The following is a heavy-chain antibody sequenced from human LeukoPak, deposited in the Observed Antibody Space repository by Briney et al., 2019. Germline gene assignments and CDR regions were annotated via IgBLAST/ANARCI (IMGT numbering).Heavy chain of an antibody. V-gene: IGHV3-53*01. J-gene: IGHJ4*02. D-gene: IGHD3-3*01. CDR2: GHNGGIT. Sequence: GGSLRLSCAASGFTVSSHYMSWVRQAPGKGLEWVSGFGHNGGITYSDSVKGRFTISRDNSKNTLFLQMNSLRADDTAVYFCAKQAGWGGYFSFLPFDFWGRGTLVTVSS. CDR1: GFTVSSHY. CDR3: AKQAGWGGYFSFLPFDF.